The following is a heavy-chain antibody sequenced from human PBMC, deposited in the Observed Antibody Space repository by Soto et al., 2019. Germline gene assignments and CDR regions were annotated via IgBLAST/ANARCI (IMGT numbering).Heavy chain of an antibody. J-gene: IGHJ5*02. Sequence: SETLSLTCTVSGGSISSYYWSWIRQPPGKGLEWIGYIYYSGSTNYNPSLKSRVTTSVDTSKNQFSLKLSSVTAADTAVYYCAREVDYYDSSGYYNWFDPWGQGTLVTVSS. V-gene: IGHV4-59*01. CDR3: AREVDYYDSSGYYNWFDP. CDR1: GGSISSYY. D-gene: IGHD3-22*01. CDR2: IYYSGST.